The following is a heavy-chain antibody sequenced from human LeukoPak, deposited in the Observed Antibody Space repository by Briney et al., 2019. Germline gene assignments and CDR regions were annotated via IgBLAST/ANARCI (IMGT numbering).Heavy chain of an antibody. CDR1: GFTFSSYG. CDR3: AKGSKAVLFTRDHYMDV. CDR2: IRYDGGDK. D-gene: IGHD6-19*01. J-gene: IGHJ6*03. V-gene: IGHV3-30*02. Sequence: GSLRLSCAASGFTFSSYGMHWVRQAPGKGLEWVAFIRYDGGDKYYADSVKGRFTISRDNSKNTLYLQMNSLRAEDTAVYFCAKGSKAVLFTRDHYMDVWGKGTTVTISS.